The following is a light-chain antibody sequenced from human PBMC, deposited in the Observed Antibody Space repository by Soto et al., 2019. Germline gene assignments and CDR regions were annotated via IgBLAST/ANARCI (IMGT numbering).Light chain of an antibody. V-gene: IGKV1-39*01. CDR2: AAS. CDR3: QQSYSTLFT. Sequence: DIQMTQSPSSLSASVGDRATITGRPSQSICSYLNWYQQPQGKAPKLXIYAASSLQSGVPSRFSGSGAGTDCTRPISSLQPEDFETYYCQQSYSTLFTFGPGTKVDIK. CDR1: QSICSY. J-gene: IGKJ3*01.